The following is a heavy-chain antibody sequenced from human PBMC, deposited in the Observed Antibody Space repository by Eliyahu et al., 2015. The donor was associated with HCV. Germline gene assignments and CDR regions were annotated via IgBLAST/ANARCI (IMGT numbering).Heavy chain of an antibody. D-gene: IGHD6-19*01. Sequence: EVQLVESGGGLVKPGGSLRLSCAASGFTFSNAWMSWVRQAPGKGLEWVGRIKSKTDGGTTDYAAPVKGRFTISRDDSKNTLYLQMNSLKTEDTAVYYCTTDHHSSGWLNWFDPWGQGTLVTVSS. V-gene: IGHV3-15*01. CDR2: IKSKTDGGTT. J-gene: IGHJ5*02. CDR3: TTDHHSSGWLNWFDP. CDR1: GFTFSNAW.